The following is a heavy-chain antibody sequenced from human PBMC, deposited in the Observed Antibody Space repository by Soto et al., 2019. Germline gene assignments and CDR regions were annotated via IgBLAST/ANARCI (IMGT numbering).Heavy chain of an antibody. Sequence: PGGSLRLSCAASGFTFSSNGMHWVRQAPGKGLEWVAVTRYDGSNKYYADSVKGRFTLSRDNSKNTLYLQMNSLRAEDTAVYYCARRSDGYNLGYFDYWGQGTLVTVSS. J-gene: IGHJ4*02. CDR2: TRYDGSNK. CDR3: ARRSDGYNLGYFDY. D-gene: IGHD5-12*01. V-gene: IGHV3-33*01. CDR1: GFTFSSNG.